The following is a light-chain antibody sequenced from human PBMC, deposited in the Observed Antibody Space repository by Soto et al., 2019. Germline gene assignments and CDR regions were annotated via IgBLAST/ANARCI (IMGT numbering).Light chain of an antibody. J-gene: IGKJ2*01. CDR3: QHSYNSPYT. V-gene: IGKV1-39*01. CDR2: AAN. Sequence: DIQMTQSPSSLSASLGDRVTITCRASQSINNYLNWYQQEEGKAPKLLIYAANSLQSGVPSRFSVSGSGTEFTLTISSLQPGDFATYNCQHSYNSPYTFGLGTKLEIK. CDR1: QSINNY.